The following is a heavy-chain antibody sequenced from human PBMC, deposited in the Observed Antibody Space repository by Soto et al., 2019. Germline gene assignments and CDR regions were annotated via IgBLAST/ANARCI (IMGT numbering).Heavy chain of an antibody. CDR3: ARDLPPYFTNGVCYTPHNWFDP. D-gene: IGHD2-8*01. Sequence: GASVKVSCKASGYTFTGYYMHWVRQAPGQGLEWMGWINPNSGGTNYAQKFQGRVTMTRDTSISTAYMELSRLRSDDTAVYYCARDLPPYFTNGVCYTPHNWFDPWGQGTLVTVSS. CDR2: INPNSGGT. CDR1: GYTFTGYY. V-gene: IGHV1-2*02. J-gene: IGHJ5*02.